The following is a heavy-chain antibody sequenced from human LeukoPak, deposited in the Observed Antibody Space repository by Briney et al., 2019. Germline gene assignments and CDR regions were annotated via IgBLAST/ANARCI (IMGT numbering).Heavy chain of an antibody. J-gene: IGHJ3*02. D-gene: IGHD1-26*01. CDR2: IYHSGST. CDR1: GYSISSGYY. Sequence: SETLSLTCTVSGYSISSGYYWGWIRQPPGKGLEWIGSIYHSGSTYYNPSLKRPVTISVDTSKNQFSLKLSSVTAADTAVYYCATSYRGGAFDIWGQGTMVTVSS. V-gene: IGHV4-38-2*02. CDR3: ATSYRGGAFDI.